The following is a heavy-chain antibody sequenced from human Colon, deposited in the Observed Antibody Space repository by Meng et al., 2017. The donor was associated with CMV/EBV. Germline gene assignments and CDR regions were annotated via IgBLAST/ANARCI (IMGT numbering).Heavy chain of an antibody. CDR2: ITPDSTTK. D-gene: IGHD3-22*01. CDR1: GFRFSDHF. V-gene: IGHV3-11*04. CDR3: VRSHNTSGYFLDY. Sequence: GGSLRLSCAASGFRFSDHFMHWIRHTPERGLEWLSYITPDSTTKYHADSVKGRFTVSRDNAKNLMYLQMNSLRAEDTATYYCVRSHNTSGYFLDYWGRGTLVTVSS. J-gene: IGHJ4*02.